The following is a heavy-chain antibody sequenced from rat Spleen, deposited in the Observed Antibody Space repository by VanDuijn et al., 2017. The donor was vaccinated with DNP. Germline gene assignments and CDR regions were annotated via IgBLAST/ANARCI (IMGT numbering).Heavy chain of an antibody. CDR2: INTDGGST. V-gene: IGHV5-58*01. CDR1: GFTFSSYW. J-gene: IGHJ4*01. CDR3: AKDKKGGYVMDA. D-gene: IGHD1-11*01. Sequence: EVQLVETGGGLVQPGRSLKLSCVASGFTFSSYWMYWIRQAPGKGLDWVSSINTDGGSTYYPDSVKGRFTNSRDNAENTVYLQMNSLRSEDTATYYCAKDKKGGYVMDAWGQGASVTVSS.